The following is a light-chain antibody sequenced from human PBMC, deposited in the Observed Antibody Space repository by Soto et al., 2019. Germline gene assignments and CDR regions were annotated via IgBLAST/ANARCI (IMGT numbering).Light chain of an antibody. CDR2: ANN. CDR1: SSNIGSNT. V-gene: IGLV1-44*01. Sequence: QLVLTQPPSASGTPGQRVTISCSGSSSNIGSNTVNWYQQLPGTAPKLLIHANNQRPSGVPDRFFGSKSGTSASLAISWLQSEEADYYCAAWDDSLNGYVFGTGTKLTVL. J-gene: IGLJ1*01. CDR3: AAWDDSLNGYV.